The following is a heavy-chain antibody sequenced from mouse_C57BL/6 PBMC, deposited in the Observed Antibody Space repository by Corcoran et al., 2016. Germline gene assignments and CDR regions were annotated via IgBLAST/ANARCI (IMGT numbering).Heavy chain of an antibody. V-gene: IGHV14-1*01. CDR3: TTGYGSSYSAMDY. Sequence: EVQLQQSGAELVRPGASVKLSCTASGFNIKDYYMHWVKQRPEQGLEWIGRIDPEDGDTEYAPKFQGKATMTADTSSNTAYLQLRSLTSEDTAVYYCTTGYGSSYSAMDYWGQGTSVTVSS. D-gene: IGHD1-1*01. CDR2: IDPEDGDT. J-gene: IGHJ4*01. CDR1: GFNIKDYY.